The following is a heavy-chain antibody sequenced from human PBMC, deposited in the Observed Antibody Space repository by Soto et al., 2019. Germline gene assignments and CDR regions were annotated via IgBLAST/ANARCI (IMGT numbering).Heavy chain of an antibody. Sequence: ASVKVSCKASGFTFSNYGLNWVRQAPGQGLEWMGWVSANNGNANYAQKLQGRVTMTTDTSTSTAYMELRSLRSDDTAVYYCARDLFGPRATWIQLWLPSYWGQGTLVTVSS. D-gene: IGHD5-18*01. CDR1: GFTFSNYG. J-gene: IGHJ4*02. V-gene: IGHV1-18*01. CDR2: VSANNGNA. CDR3: ARDLFGPRATWIQLWLPSY.